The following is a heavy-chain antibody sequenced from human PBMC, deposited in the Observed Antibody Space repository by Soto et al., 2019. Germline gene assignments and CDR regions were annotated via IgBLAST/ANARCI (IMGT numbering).Heavy chain of an antibody. Sequence: QGQLVQSGAEVKKPGASVKVSCKASGYTFTSYTMHWVRQAPGQRPEWMGWINIAKGNTQYSQKLQDRVTFTRDTSASTAYMELSTLRSEDTAVYYCARSSGSFYTLGHWGQGTLVTVSS. J-gene: IGHJ4*02. V-gene: IGHV1-3*04. CDR3: ARSSGSFYTLGH. CDR1: GYTFTSYT. CDR2: INIAKGNT. D-gene: IGHD3-10*01.